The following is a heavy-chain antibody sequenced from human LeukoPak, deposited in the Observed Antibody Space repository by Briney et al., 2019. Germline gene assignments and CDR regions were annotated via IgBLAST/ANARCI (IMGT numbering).Heavy chain of an antibody. J-gene: IGHJ4*02. Sequence: SETLSLTCTVSGGSISGYYWSWIRQPPGKGLEWIGYIYYSGSTNYNPSLKSRVTISVDTSKNQFSLKLSSVTAADTAVYYCARHSRYSYGEYYFDYWGQGTLVTVSS. V-gene: IGHV4-59*08. D-gene: IGHD5-18*01. CDR3: ARHSRYSYGEYYFDY. CDR1: GGSISGYY. CDR2: IYYSGST.